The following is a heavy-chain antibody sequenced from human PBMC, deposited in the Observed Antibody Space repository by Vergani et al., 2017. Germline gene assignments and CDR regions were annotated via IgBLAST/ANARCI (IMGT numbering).Heavy chain of an antibody. V-gene: IGHV3-48*03. CDR3: ARGWREVAGPVDY. CDR2: ISSSGSTI. Sequence: EVQLVESGGGLVQPGGSLRLSCAASGFTFSSYEMNWVRQAPGKGLEWVSYISSSGSTIYYADSVKGRFTISRDNAKNSLYLQMNSLRAEDTAVYYCARGWREVAGPVDYWGQGTLVTVSS. CDR1: GFTFSSYE. D-gene: IGHD6-19*01. J-gene: IGHJ4*02.